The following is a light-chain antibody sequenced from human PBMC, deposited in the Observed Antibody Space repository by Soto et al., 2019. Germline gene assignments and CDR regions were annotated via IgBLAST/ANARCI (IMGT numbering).Light chain of an antibody. CDR2: AVT. J-gene: IGKJ4*01. CDR1: QGISSY. CDR3: QQRQSYRLS. Sequence: DIQLTQSPSFLSASVGDRVTITCRASQGISSYFAWYQQKPGKAPKLLIYAVTTLQSGVPSRFSGSASGAESTLTISSLQPEDFASYSCQQRQSYRLSFGGGTKVEIK. V-gene: IGKV1-9*01.